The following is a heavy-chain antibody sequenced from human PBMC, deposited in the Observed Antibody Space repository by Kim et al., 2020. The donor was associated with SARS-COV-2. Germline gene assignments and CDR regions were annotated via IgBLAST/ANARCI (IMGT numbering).Heavy chain of an antibody. CDR3: ARRQFSSGWYYFDY. D-gene: IGHD6-19*01. Sequence: ADSVRGRFTISRDNAKNTLYLQMNSLRAEDTAVYYCARRQFSSGWYYFDYWGQGTLVTVSS. V-gene: IGHV3-74*01. J-gene: IGHJ4*02.